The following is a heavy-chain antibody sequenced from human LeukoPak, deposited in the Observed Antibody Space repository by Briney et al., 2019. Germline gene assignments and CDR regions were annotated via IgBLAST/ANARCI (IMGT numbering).Heavy chain of an antibody. CDR1: GYTFTSYD. D-gene: IGHD1/OR15-1a*01. CDR3: ARGEQNFDY. V-gene: IGHV1-2*02. Sequence: ASVTVSCKASGYTFTSYDINWVRQATGQGLEWMGWINPNSGGTNYAQKFQGRVTMTRDTSISTAYMELSRLRSDDTAVYYCARGEQNFDYWGQGTLVTVSS. J-gene: IGHJ4*02. CDR2: INPNSGGT.